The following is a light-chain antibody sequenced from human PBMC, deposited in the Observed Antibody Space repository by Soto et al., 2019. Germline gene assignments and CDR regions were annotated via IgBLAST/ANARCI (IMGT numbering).Light chain of an antibody. CDR3: QHYNSYSEA. Sequence: DIQMTQSPSSLSLSVGDRATISCRASQSISSYINWYCQRPMTAQKVLIYGASTLLSGVPTRFRGSVSGTEFTLTICTLQPADFASYYSQHYNSYSEAFGQGTKVDIK. J-gene: IGKJ1*01. CDR1: QSISSY. CDR2: GAS. V-gene: IGKV1-39*01.